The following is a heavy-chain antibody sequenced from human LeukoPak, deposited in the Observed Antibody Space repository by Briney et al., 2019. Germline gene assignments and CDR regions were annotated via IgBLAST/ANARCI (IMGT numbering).Heavy chain of an antibody. CDR3: AVGRTPGIVVAQPFFDP. Sequence: SVKVSCKASGGTFSSYAISWVRQAPGQGLEWMGGIIPIFGTANYAQKFQGRVTITADKSTSTAYMELSSLRSEDTAVYYCAVGRTPGIVVAQPFFDPWGQGTLVTVSS. V-gene: IGHV1-69*06. CDR1: GGTFSSYA. J-gene: IGHJ5*02. D-gene: IGHD2-2*01. CDR2: IIPIFGTA.